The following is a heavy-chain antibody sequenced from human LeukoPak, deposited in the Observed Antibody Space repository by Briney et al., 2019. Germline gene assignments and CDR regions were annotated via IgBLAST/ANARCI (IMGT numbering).Heavy chain of an antibody. V-gene: IGHV3-23*01. D-gene: IGHD4/OR15-4a*01. CDR2: ISGSGGST. CDR1: GFTFSSYA. J-gene: IGHJ4*02. Sequence: GGSLRLSCAASGFTFSSYAMSWVRQAPGKGLEWVSAISGSGGSTYYADSVKGRFTISRDNSKNTLYLQMNSLRAEDMAVYYCARSPRDPSYGAIDYWGQGTLVTVSS. CDR3: ARSPRDPSYGAIDY.